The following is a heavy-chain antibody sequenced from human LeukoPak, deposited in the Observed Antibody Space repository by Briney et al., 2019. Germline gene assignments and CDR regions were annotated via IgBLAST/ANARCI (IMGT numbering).Heavy chain of an antibody. CDR1: GLTFSRYW. Sequence: PGGSLRLSCAASGLTFSRYWMHWVRQAPGKGLVWVSRIKSDGSTTIYADSVKGRFTISRDNAKNTVYLQMNSLRAEYTAVYYCGTDKPVSGATRADYWGQGTLVTVSS. J-gene: IGHJ4*02. CDR3: GTDKPVSGATRADY. D-gene: IGHD2-2*01. CDR2: IKSDGSTT. V-gene: IGHV3-74*01.